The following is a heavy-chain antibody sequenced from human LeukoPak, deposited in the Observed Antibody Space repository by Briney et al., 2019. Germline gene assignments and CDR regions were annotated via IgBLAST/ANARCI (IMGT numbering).Heavy chain of an antibody. V-gene: IGHV4-4*07. CDR2: IYTSGST. CDR3: ARGDSSGRGGAFDI. D-gene: IGHD6-19*01. J-gene: IGHJ3*02. Sequence: PSETLSLTCTVSGGSISSYYWSWIRQPPGKGLEWIGRIYTSGSTNYNPSLKSRVTMSVDTSKNQFSLKLSSVTAADTAVYYCARGDSSGRGGAFDIWGQGTMVTVSS. CDR1: GGSISSYY.